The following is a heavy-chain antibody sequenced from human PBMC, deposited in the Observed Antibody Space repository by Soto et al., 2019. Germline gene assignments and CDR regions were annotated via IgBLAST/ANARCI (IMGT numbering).Heavy chain of an antibody. D-gene: IGHD3-22*01. CDR2: ISAYNGNT. J-gene: IGHJ5*02. CDR3: ARADYYDSSGYTNWFDP. Sequence: ASVKVSCKASGYTFTSYGMRWVRQAPGQGLEWMGWISAYNGNTNYAQKFQGWVTMTRDTSISTAYMELSRLRSDDTAVYYCARADYYDSSGYTNWFDPWGQGTLVTVSS. CDR1: GYTFTSYG. V-gene: IGHV1-18*01.